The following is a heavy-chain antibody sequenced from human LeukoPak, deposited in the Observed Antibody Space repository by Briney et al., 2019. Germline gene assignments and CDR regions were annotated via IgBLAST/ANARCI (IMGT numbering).Heavy chain of an antibody. D-gene: IGHD6-13*01. CDR3: ARHASYSSSWTDFDY. J-gene: IGHJ4*02. Sequence: SETLSLTCTVSGGSISSSTYYWGWIRQPPGKGLEWIGNIYYSGSTYYNPSLKSRVTISVDTSKNQFSLKLTSVTAADTSVYYCARHASYSSSWTDFDYWGQGALVTVSS. V-gene: IGHV4-39*01. CDR1: GGSISSSTYY. CDR2: IYYSGST.